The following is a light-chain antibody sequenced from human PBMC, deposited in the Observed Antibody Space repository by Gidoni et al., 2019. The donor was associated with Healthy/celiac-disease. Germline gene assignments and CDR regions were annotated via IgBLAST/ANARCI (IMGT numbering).Light chain of an antibody. CDR3: SSYTSSSDVV. CDR1: SSAVGGYNY. Sequence: SVSGSPGQSITISCTGTSSAVGGYNYVSWYQQHPGKAPKLMIYDVSNRPSGVSNRFSGSKSGNTASLTISGLQAEDEADYYCSSYTSSSDVVFGGGTKLTVL. V-gene: IGLV2-14*04. CDR2: DVS. J-gene: IGLJ2*01.